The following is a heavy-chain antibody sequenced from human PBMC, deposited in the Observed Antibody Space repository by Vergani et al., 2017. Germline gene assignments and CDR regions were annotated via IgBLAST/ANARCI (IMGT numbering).Heavy chain of an antibody. CDR1: GYTFSNYY. CDR2: INPSGGHT. Sequence: QVQVVQSGAEVKKSGASVKVSCKTSGYTFSNYYMHWVRQAPGQGLEWMGIINPSGGHTNYAQKVQSRVTMTSDASTRTVYMELSSLRSEDTSIYYCARGDYGILTGYRYWGQGTLVTVSA. CDR3: ARGDYGILTGYRY. V-gene: IGHV1-46*03. D-gene: IGHD3-9*01. J-gene: IGHJ4*02.